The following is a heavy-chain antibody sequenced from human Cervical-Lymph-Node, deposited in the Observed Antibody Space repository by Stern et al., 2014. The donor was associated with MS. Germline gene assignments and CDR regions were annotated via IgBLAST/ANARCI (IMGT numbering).Heavy chain of an antibody. J-gene: IGHJ4*02. CDR2: ISNDGSNK. CDR3: ALPGHFYTNAPDY. V-gene: IGHV3-30*03. Sequence: VQLVESGGGVVQPGGSLRLSCATSGFAFASYDLHWVRQAPGKGLEWVAFISNDGSNKYYADSLKDRFIVSRDYSKKTLNLQIKSLRREDTAVYYCALPGHFYTNAPDYWGQGTLVTVSS. D-gene: IGHD2-8*01. CDR1: GFAFASYD.